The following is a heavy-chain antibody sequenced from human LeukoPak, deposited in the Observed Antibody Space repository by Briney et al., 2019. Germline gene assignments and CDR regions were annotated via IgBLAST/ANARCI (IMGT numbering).Heavy chain of an antibody. CDR2: INPNSGGT. Sequence: ASVKVFCKASGYTFTGYYMHWVRQAPGQGLEWMGWINPNSGGTNYAQKFQGRVTMTRDTSISTAYMELSRLRSDDTAVYYCFYWSGYYPDAFDIWGQGTMVTVSS. D-gene: IGHD3-3*01. CDR1: GYTFTGYY. CDR3: FYWSGYYPDAFDI. J-gene: IGHJ3*02. V-gene: IGHV1-2*02.